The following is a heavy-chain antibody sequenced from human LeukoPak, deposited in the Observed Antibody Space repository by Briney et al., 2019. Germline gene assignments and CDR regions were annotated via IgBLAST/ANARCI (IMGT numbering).Heavy chain of an antibody. CDR3: ARVPPVNCGGDCYLYYFDY. Sequence: SVKVSCKTSVGTFSSYSISWVRQAPGQGLEWMGGIIPIFGTANYAQKFQGRVTITADESTSTAYMELSSLRSEDTAVYYCARVPPVNCGGDCYLYYFDYWGQGTLVTVSS. CDR1: VGTFSSYS. J-gene: IGHJ4*02. D-gene: IGHD2-21*02. V-gene: IGHV1-69*01. CDR2: IIPIFGTA.